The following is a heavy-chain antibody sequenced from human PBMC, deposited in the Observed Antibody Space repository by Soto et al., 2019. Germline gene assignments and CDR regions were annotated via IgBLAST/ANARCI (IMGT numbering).Heavy chain of an antibody. D-gene: IGHD1-1*01. Sequence: EVRLVDSGGGLVQPGGSLRLSCEASGFTFNTYWMYWVRQVPGEGLAWVSHISPDGTTPSYADSVKGRFNLSRDNAKKTLYLQMDNLRAEDTAVYYCARDGAGAGNDFDYWGQGTLVSVSS. CDR1: GFTFNTYW. CDR3: ARDGAGAGNDFDY. CDR2: ISPDGTTP. V-gene: IGHV3-74*01. J-gene: IGHJ4*02.